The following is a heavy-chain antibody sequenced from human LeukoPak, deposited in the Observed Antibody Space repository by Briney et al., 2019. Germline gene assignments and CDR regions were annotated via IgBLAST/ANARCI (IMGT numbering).Heavy chain of an antibody. CDR1: GFTFSSYA. J-gene: IGHJ4*02. CDR2: ISYDGSNK. CDR3: ARVYIAAAVHYFGY. Sequence: GGSLRLSCAASGFTFSSYAMHWVRQAPGKGLEWVAVISYDGSNKYYADSVKGRFTISRDNSKNTLYLQMNSLRAEDTAVYYCARVYIAAAVHYFGYWGQGTLVTVSS. V-gene: IGHV3-30-3*01. D-gene: IGHD6-13*01.